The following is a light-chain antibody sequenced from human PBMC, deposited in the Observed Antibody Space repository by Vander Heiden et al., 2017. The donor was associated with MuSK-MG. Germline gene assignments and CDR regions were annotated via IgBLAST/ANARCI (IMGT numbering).Light chain of an antibody. CDR1: QGISSY. Sequence: IQLTQSPSSLSASVGDRVTITCRASQGISSYLAWYQQKPGKAPKLLIYAASTLQSGVPSRFSGSGYGTDFTLTISSRQPEDFAPYYCQQLNSYPPETFGQGTKVEIK. CDR3: QQLNSYPPET. CDR2: AAS. V-gene: IGKV1-9*01. J-gene: IGKJ1*01.